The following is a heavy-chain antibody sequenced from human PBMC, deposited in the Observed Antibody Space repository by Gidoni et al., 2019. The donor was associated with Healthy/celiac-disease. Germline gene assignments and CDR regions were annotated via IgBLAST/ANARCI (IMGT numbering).Heavy chain of an antibody. J-gene: IGHJ4*02. CDR1: GYTFTGYY. Sequence: QVQLVQSGAEVKQPGAAVTVSCTASGYTFTGYYMHWVRQAPGQGLEWMGWINPNSGGTNYAQKFQGRVTMTRDTSISTAYMELSRLRSDDTAVYYCARGEALLWFGEFGYWGQGTLVTVSS. V-gene: IGHV1-2*02. D-gene: IGHD3-10*01. CDR2: INPNSGGT. CDR3: ARGEALLWFGEFGY.